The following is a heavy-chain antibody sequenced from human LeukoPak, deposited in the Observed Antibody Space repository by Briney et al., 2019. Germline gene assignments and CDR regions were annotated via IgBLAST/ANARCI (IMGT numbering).Heavy chain of an antibody. CDR2: MNPNSGNT. V-gene: IGHV1-8*03. Sequence: ASVKVSCKASGYAFTSYDINWVRQATGQGLEWMGWMNPNSGNTGYAQKFQGRVTITRNTSISTAYMELSSLRSEDTAVYYCARVAAALGFDPWGQGTLVTVSS. D-gene: IGHD6-13*01. J-gene: IGHJ5*02. CDR1: GYAFTSYD. CDR3: ARVAAALGFDP.